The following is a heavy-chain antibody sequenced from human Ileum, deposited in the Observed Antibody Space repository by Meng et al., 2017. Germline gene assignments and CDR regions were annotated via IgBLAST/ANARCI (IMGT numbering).Heavy chain of an antibody. CDR3: VRHGGKYFDS. J-gene: IGHJ4*02. Sequence: QLPLQGWGPGLVAPPGTLSPTRPVSGGSLSSSFYWSWVRQSPGKGLEWIGQIYLAGSPNYNPSLESRVTISVDKSKDQFSLRLTSVTAADTAIFYCVRHGGKYFDSWGQGTLVTVSS. CDR2: IYLAGSP. D-gene: IGHD2-15*01. V-gene: IGHV4-4*03. CDR1: GGSLSSSFY.